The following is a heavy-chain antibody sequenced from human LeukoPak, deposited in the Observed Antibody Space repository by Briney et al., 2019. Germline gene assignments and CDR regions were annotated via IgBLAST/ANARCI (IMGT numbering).Heavy chain of an antibody. CDR2: IRRDGRDE. CDR1: GFTVSSYG. Sequence: GGSLRLSCAASGFTVSSYGMHWVRQAPGKELEWVAFIRRDGRDEDYAASVKGRFTVSRDNSRNTLYPQMNGLRPEDTALYYCAKDRDGGNFFFDYWGQGTLVTVSS. D-gene: IGHD4-23*01. CDR3: AKDRDGGNFFFDY. J-gene: IGHJ4*02. V-gene: IGHV3-30*02.